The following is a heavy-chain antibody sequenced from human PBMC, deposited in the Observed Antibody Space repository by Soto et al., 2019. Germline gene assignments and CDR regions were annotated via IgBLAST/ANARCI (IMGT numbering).Heavy chain of an antibody. J-gene: IGHJ4*02. D-gene: IGHD6-13*01. CDR3: ARDLGQQLFDY. CDR2: ISGHNGNK. CDR1: GYTFTSYS. Sequence: QVQLVQSGAEVKKPGASVKVSCKASGYTFTSYSISWVRQAPGQGLEWMGWISGHNGNKKYAQKLQGRVSMTTDTSTSTAYMELRSLRSDDTAVYYYARDLGQQLFDYWGQVTLVTVSS. V-gene: IGHV1-18*01.